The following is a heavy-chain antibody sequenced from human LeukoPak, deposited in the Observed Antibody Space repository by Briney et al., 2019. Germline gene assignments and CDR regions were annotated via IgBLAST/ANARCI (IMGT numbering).Heavy chain of an antibody. CDR2: INPSGGST. CDR3: ARDAFLRQSSYHYYYYMDV. Sequence: ASVKVSCKASVYTFTSYYMHWVRQAPGQGLEWMGIINPSGGSTSYAQKFQGRVTMTRDMSTSTVYMELSSLRAEDTAVYYCARDAFLRQSSYHYYYYMDVWGKGTTVTVSS. CDR1: VYTFTSYY. D-gene: IGHD3-3*02. V-gene: IGHV1-46*01. J-gene: IGHJ6*03.